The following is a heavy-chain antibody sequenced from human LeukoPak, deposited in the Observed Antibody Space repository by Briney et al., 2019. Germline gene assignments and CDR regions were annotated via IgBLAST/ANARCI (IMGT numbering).Heavy chain of an antibody. J-gene: IGHJ5*02. Sequence: SETLSLTCTVSGGSISSSSYYWGWIRQPPGKGLEWIGSIYYSGSTYYNPSLKSRVTISVDTSKNQFSLKLSSVTAADTAVYYCARELIVGAMLGENWFDPWGQGTLVTVSS. V-gene: IGHV4-39*07. CDR1: GGSISSSSYY. CDR3: ARELIVGAMLGENWFDP. D-gene: IGHD1-26*01. CDR2: IYYSGST.